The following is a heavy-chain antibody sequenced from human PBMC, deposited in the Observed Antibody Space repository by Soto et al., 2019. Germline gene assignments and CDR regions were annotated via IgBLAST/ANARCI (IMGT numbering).Heavy chain of an antibody. CDR1: GGSISSYC. Sequence: SETLSLTCTASGGSISSYCWSWIRQPPGKGLEWIGYIYYSGSTNYNPSLKSRVTISVDTSKNQFSLKLSSVTAADTAVYYCARAGEIAVAGFVFDYWGQGTTVTVSS. CDR2: IYYSGST. V-gene: IGHV4-59*01. D-gene: IGHD6-19*01. CDR3: ARAGEIAVAGFVFDY. J-gene: IGHJ4*02.